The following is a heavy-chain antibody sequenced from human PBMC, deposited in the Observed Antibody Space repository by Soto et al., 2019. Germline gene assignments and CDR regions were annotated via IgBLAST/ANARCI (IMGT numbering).Heavy chain of an antibody. CDR2: INHSGST. V-gene: IGHV4-34*01. CDR1: GGSFSGYY. D-gene: IGHD2-2*01. Sequence: SETLSLTCAVYGGSFSGYYWSWIRQPPGKGLEWIGEINHSGSTNYNPSLKSRVTISVDTSKNQFSLKLSSVTAADTAVYYCARMVVVTAGASYYYGMDVWGQGTTVTVSS. J-gene: IGHJ6*02. CDR3: ARMVVVTAGASYYYGMDV.